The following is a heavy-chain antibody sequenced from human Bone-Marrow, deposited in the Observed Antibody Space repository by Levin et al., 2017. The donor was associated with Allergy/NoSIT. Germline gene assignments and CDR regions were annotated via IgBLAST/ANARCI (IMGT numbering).Heavy chain of an antibody. J-gene: IGHJ1*01. D-gene: IGHD3-22*01. CDR2: INPNSGGT. V-gene: IGHV1-2*02. CDR3: ARARFFLYYYDSTPFFQH. Sequence: ASVKVSCKASGYTFTGYYMHWVRQAPGQGLEWMGWINPNSGGTNYAQKFQGRVTMTRDTSISTAYMELSRLRSDDTAVYYCARARFFLYYYDSTPFFQHWGQGTLVTVSS. CDR1: GYTFTGYY.